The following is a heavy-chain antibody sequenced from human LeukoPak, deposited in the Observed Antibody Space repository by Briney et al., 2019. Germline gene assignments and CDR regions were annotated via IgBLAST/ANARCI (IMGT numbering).Heavy chain of an antibody. D-gene: IGHD6-19*01. J-gene: IGHJ4*02. Sequence: GGSLRLSCAASGFTFSIYVMTWVRQAPGKGLEWVSAIGDRGSDTYYADPVKGRFTISRDNSKYTLYLQMNSLRAEDTAVYYCAKVGPPYSSGWSIEFDHWGRGTLVTVSS. CDR3: AKVGPPYSSGWSIEFDH. CDR1: GFTFSIYV. CDR2: IGDRGSDT. V-gene: IGHV3-23*01.